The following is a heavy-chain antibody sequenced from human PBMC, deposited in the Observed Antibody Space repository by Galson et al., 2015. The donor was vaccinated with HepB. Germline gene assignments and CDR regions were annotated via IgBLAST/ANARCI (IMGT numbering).Heavy chain of an antibody. D-gene: IGHD6-19*01. J-gene: IGHJ4*02. CDR1: GFTFSSYA. CDR3: AREGQWLAFDY. CDR2: ISYDGSNK. Sequence: SLRLFCAASGFTFSSYAMHWVRQAPGKGLEWVAVISYDGSNKYYADSVKGRFTISRDNAKNSLYLQMNSLRAEDTAVYYCAREGQWLAFDYWGQGTLVTVSS. V-gene: IGHV3-30-3*01.